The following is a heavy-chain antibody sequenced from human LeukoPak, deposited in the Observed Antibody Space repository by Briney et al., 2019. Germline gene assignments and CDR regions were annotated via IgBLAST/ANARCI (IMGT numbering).Heavy chain of an antibody. CDR1: GVTFSSYA. J-gene: IGHJ5*02. CDR3: AREAPNVVEVEGYWFDG. V-gene: IGHV1-69*04. CDR2: IIPIFGIA. Sequence: SLKLSCTASGVTFSSYAISWVRQAPGQGLEWMARIIPIFGIANYAQKFQGRVTITADKSTSTAYMELSSLRSEDTAVYYCAREAPNVVEVEGYWFDGWGQGTLVTVSS. D-gene: IGHD2-21*01.